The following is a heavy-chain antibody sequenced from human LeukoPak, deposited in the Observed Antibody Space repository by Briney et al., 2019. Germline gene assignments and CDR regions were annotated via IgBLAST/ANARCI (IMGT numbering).Heavy chain of an antibody. J-gene: IGHJ4*02. Sequence: SETLSLTCTVSGGSISSGGYYWSWIRQHPGKGLEWIGYIYYSGSTYYNPSLKSRVTISVDTSKNQFSLKLSSVTAADTAVYYCARARIPSGYDSGPYYFDYWGQRTLVTVSS. CDR2: IYYSGST. CDR1: GGSISSGGYY. V-gene: IGHV4-31*03. CDR3: ARARIPSGYDSGPYYFDY. D-gene: IGHD5-12*01.